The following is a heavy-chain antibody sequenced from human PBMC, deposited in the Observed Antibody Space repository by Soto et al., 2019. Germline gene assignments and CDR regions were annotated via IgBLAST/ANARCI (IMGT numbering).Heavy chain of an antibody. D-gene: IGHD3-3*01. CDR2: IYYSGST. Sequence: SETLSLTCTVSGGSISSYYWSWIRQPPGKGLEWIGYIYYSGSTNYNPSLKSRVTISVDTSKNQFSLKLSSVTAADTAVYYCAMTDFWSGYHDYWGQGTLVTVSS. J-gene: IGHJ4*02. CDR3: AMTDFWSGYHDY. CDR1: GGSISSYY. V-gene: IGHV4-59*08.